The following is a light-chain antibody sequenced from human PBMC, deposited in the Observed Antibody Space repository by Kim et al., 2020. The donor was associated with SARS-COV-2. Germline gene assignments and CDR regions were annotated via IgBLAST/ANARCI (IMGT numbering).Light chain of an antibody. V-gene: IGLV3-21*04. CDR3: QVWDSSSDQPV. J-gene: IGLJ3*02. CDR1: NSGSKS. Sequence: SYELTQPPSVSVAPGKTARITCGGNNSGSKSVHWYQQKPGQAPVLVIYYDSHRPSGIPERFSGSNSGNTATLTIRRVEAGDEADYYCQVWDSSSDQPVFGGGTQLTVL. CDR2: YDS.